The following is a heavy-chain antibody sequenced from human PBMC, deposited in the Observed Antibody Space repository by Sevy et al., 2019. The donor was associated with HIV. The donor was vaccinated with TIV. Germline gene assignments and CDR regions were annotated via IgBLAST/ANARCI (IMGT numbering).Heavy chain of an antibody. CDR2: ISGLYNSV. CDR1: GFTFSVYA. CDR3: ARATGTETHDAFDV. V-gene: IGHV3-21*04. D-gene: IGHD1-1*01. J-gene: IGHJ3*01. Sequence: GGSLRLSCAASGFTFSVYAMNWVRQAPGKGLEWVSSISGLYNSVNYGGSVQGRFTISRDNAKNSLFLQMNSLKAEDTAVYYCARATGTETHDAFDVWGQGTLVTVSS.